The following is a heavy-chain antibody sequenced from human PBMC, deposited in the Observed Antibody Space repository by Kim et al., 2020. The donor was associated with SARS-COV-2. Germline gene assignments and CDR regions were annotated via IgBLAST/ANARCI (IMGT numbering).Heavy chain of an antibody. CDR3: SKNGRVSSWFSFDY. D-gene: IGHD6-13*01. Sequence: GGSLRLSCAASGFIFSSNALSWVRQAPGKGLEWVAAIGGSDDITYYADSVKGRFTISRDKSKNTLYLQMNSLRAEDTAVYFCSKNGRVSSWFSFDYWGQGTLVTVSS. CDR1: GFIFSSNA. V-gene: IGHV3-23*01. CDR2: IGGSDDIT. J-gene: IGHJ4*02.